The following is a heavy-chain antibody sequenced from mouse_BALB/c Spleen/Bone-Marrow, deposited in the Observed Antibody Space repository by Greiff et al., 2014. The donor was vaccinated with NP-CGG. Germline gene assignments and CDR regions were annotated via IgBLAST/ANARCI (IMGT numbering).Heavy chain of an antibody. D-gene: IGHD2-10*02. V-gene: IGHV5-4*02. CDR2: ISDGGGYT. CDR1: GFTFSDSY. CDR3: ARSGERYGAMDY. Sequence: EVHLVESGGGLVKPGGSLKLSCAASGFTFSDSYMYWVRQTPEKRLEWVATISDGGGYTYYPDSVWGRFTISRDNAKNNLYLQMSSLKSEDTAMYYCARSGERYGAMDYWGQGTSVTVFS. J-gene: IGHJ4*01.